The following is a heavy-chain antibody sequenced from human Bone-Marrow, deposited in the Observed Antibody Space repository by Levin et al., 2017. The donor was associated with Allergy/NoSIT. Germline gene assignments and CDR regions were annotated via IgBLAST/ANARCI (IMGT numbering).Heavy chain of an antibody. CDR2: IYWDDDS. D-gene: IGHD4-17*01. V-gene: IGHV2-5*02. Sequence: ESGPTLVRPTQTLTLTCTFSGFSLSNSGEGVGWIRQPPGKALEWLALIYWDDDSRYSPSLKSRLTITKDTSKNHVVLTMTNMDPVDTATYFCAHTYYGYYIAPYFDSWGQGALVTVSS. J-gene: IGHJ4*02. CDR3: AHTYYGYYIAPYFDS. CDR1: GFSLSNSGEG.